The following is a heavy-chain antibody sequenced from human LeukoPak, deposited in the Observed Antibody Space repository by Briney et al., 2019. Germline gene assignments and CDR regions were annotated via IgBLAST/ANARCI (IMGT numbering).Heavy chain of an antibody. CDR1: GFTFSSYW. CDR3: ARDNYSGSRYFDH. J-gene: IGHJ4*02. Sequence: GGSLRLSCAASGFTFSSYWMSWVRQAPGKGLEWVANIKQDGSEKYYVDSVKGRFTISRDNAKNSLYLQMNSLRAEDTAVYYCARDNYSGSRYFDHWGQGTLVTVSS. D-gene: IGHD1-26*01. V-gene: IGHV3-7*01. CDR2: IKQDGSEK.